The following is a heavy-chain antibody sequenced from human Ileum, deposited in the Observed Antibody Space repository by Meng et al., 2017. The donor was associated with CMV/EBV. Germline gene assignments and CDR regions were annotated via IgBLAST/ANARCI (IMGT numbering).Heavy chain of an antibody. Sequence: GGSLRLSCAASGFTVSSNYMSWVRQAPGKGLEWVSVIYSGGSTYYADSVKGRFTISRDNSKNTLYLQMNSLRAEDTAVYYCARTGIDFWSGLYYYYGMDVWGQGTTVTVSS. CDR3: ARTGIDFWSGLYYYYGMDV. J-gene: IGHJ6*02. CDR1: GFTVSSNY. V-gene: IGHV3-53*01. CDR2: IYSGGST. D-gene: IGHD3-3*01.